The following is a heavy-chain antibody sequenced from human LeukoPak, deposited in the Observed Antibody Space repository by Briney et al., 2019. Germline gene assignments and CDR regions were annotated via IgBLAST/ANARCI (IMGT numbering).Heavy chain of an antibody. CDR1: GGSFSGHY. CDR2: INYDGDT. D-gene: IGHD3-22*01. Sequence: SETLSLTCAVYGGSFSGHYWSWIRQPPGKGLEWIGEINYDGDTNYNPSLKSRVTISVDTSKNQFSLKLSSVTAADTAVYYCARSPGSRGYYYYMDVWGKGTTVTVSS. V-gene: IGHV4-34*01. CDR3: ARSPGSRGYYYYMDV. J-gene: IGHJ6*03.